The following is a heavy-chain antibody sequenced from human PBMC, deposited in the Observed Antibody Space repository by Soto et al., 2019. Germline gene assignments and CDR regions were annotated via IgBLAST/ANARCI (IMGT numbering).Heavy chain of an antibody. V-gene: IGHV4-39*01. J-gene: IGHJ6*02. D-gene: IGHD6-19*01. Sequence: PSETLSLTCSVSGGSISTTSYYWGWIRQPPGKGLEWIASIYYNGNTYYNPSLKSRVTISLDKPKNQFSLNLSSVAATDTALYYCARKQSSGWLGDYYYYGLDIWGQGTTVTVSS. CDR3: ARKQSSGWLGDYYYYGLDI. CDR2: IYYNGNT. CDR1: GGSISTTSYY.